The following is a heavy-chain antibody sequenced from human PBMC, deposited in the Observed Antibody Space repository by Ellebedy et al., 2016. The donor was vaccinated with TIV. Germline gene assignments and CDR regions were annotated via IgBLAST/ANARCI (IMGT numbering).Heavy chain of an antibody. D-gene: IGHD1-26*01. CDR1: GFSLNTRGVG. V-gene: IGHV2-5*01. CDR3: AHSQSSGNFDY. CDR2: LYWNDAE. J-gene: IGHJ4*02. Sequence: SGPTLVXPPQTLTLTCTFSGFSLNTRGVGVAWIRQPPGKALEWLAILYWNDAEHYIPSLRSRLSTTKDTSRNRVTLRMTNMDPADAGTYFCAHSQSSGNFDYWGQGTLVTVSS.